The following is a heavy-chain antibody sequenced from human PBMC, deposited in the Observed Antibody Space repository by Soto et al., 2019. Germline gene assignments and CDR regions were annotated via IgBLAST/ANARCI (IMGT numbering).Heavy chain of an antibody. CDR1: DYTFTSYG. CDR2: ISAYNGNT. Sequence: ASVKVSCKASDYTFTSYGISWVRQAPGQGLEWMGWISAYNGNTNYAQKLQGRVTMTTDTSTSTAYMELRSLRSDDTAVYYCARDQDYYDSSGYPRPWFDPWGQGTLVTVSS. D-gene: IGHD3-22*01. J-gene: IGHJ5*02. CDR3: ARDQDYYDSSGYPRPWFDP. V-gene: IGHV1-18*04.